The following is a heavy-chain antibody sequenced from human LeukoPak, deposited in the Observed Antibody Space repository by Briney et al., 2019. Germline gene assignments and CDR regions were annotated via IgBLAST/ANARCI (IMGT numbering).Heavy chain of an antibody. J-gene: IGHJ6*02. V-gene: IGHV3-30*18. CDR1: GFTFSNYG. Sequence: GGPLRISCAASGFTFSNYGMHLVRQAPGKVLEWVAVISYDESDKYYADSVKGRFTISRDNSKNTLYLQMNSLRPEDTAVYYCAKGVVAATNAAYYGMDVWGQVTTVTVS. CDR3: AKGVVAATNAAYYGMDV. D-gene: IGHD2-15*01. CDR2: ISYDESDK.